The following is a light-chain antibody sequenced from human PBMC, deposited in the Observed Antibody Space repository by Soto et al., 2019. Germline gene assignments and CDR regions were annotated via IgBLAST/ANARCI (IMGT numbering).Light chain of an antibody. V-gene: IGKV3-15*01. J-gene: IGKJ2*01. CDR1: QSVSSN. CDR2: GAS. CDR3: QQYNNWPMYT. Sequence: EIVMTQSPATLSVSPGERATLSCRASQSVSSNLAWYQQKPGQAPRLIIYGASTRATGIPARFSVSGSGTEVTLTISSLQAEDVAVYYCQQYNNWPMYTFGQGTKMEIK.